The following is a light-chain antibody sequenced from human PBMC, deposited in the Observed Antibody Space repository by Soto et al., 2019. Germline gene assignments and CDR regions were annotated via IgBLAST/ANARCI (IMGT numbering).Light chain of an antibody. CDR1: SSDVGGYNS. CDR3: SSYTNSSLLV. Sequence: QSVLTQPASVSGSPGQSITISCTGTSSDVGGYNSVSWYQQHPGKAPKLMIYDVSHRPSGVSDRFSGSKSGNTASLTISGLQAEDEADYYCSSYTNSSLLVFGGGTKLTVL. J-gene: IGLJ2*01. CDR2: DVS. V-gene: IGLV2-14*01.